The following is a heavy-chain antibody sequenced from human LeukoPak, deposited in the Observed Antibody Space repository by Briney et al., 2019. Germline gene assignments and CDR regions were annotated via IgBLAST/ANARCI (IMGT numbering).Heavy chain of an antibody. CDR1: GFTFSSYA. Sequence: GGSLRLSCAASGFTFSSYAMSWVRQAPGKGLEWVSAISGGGGGTYYAESVKGRFTISRDNSKNTLYLQMNSLRAEDTAVYYCARRGYGDYYFEDWGQGTLVIVSS. CDR2: ISGGGGGT. V-gene: IGHV3-23*01. J-gene: IGHJ4*02. D-gene: IGHD4-17*01. CDR3: ARRGYGDYYFED.